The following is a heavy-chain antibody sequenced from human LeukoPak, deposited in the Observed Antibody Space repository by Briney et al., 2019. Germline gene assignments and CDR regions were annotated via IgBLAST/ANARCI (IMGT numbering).Heavy chain of an antibody. Sequence: GGSLRLSCAASGFTFSSYALHWVRQAPGKGLEWVAVMSFDGSNKYYADSVKGRFTISRDNSKNTLYLQMNSMRAEDTAVYYCARLPKGSGSSSYFDYWGQGTLVTVSS. CDR3: ARLPKGSGSSSYFDY. J-gene: IGHJ4*02. CDR1: GFTFSSYA. V-gene: IGHV3-30*04. CDR2: MSFDGSNK. D-gene: IGHD3-10*01.